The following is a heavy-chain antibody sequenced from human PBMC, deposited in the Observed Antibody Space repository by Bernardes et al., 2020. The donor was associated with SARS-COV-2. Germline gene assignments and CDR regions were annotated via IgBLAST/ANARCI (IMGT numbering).Heavy chain of an antibody. D-gene: IGHD6-19*01. J-gene: IGHJ6*04. CDR2: ITPKSGGT. Sequence: ASLKVFCKTSGYTFTAFYIHWLRQAPGQRLEWMGWITPKSGGTTYAQKFQGRVTMTRDTSSSTVYMELNWLRVDDTAIYYCASRHSSFAFYGLDVWGKGTTVIVSS. CDR3: ASRHSSFAFYGLDV. CDR1: GYTFTAFY. V-gene: IGHV1-2*02.